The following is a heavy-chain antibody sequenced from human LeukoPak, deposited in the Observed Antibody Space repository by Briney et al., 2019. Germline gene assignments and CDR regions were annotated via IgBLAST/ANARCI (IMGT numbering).Heavy chain of an antibody. J-gene: IGHJ4*02. CDR2: ISGSGGRT. Sequence: GGSLRLSCAASGFTFSSYAMSWVRQAPGKGLEWVSAISGSGGRTYYADSVKGRFTISRDNSENTLYLQMNSLRAEDTAVYFCAKDSHYYYYDSSGYPYYFDYWGQGTLVTVSS. CDR1: GFTFSSYA. CDR3: AKDSHYYYYDSSGYPYYFDY. D-gene: IGHD3-22*01. V-gene: IGHV3-23*01.